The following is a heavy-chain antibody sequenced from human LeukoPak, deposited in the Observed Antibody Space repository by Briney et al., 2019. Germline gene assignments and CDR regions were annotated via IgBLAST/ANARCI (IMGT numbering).Heavy chain of an antibody. CDR1: GGSISSGGYY. V-gene: IGHV4-31*03. J-gene: IGHJ6*02. CDR3: ASAVFRVVGATQPPHYYYGMDV. CDR2: IYYSGST. D-gene: IGHD1-26*01. Sequence: SETLSLTCTVSGGSISSGGYYWSWIRQHPGKGLEWIGYIYYSGSTYYNPSLKSRVTISVDTSKNQFSLKLSSVTAADTAVYYCASAVFRVVGATQPPHYYYGMDVWGQGTTVTVSS.